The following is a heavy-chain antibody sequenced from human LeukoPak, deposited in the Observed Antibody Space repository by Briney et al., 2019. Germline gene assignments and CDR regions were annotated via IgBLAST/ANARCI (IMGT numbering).Heavy chain of an antibody. D-gene: IGHD3-22*01. Sequence: ASVKDSCKASGYTFTCVYIHWVRQAPGQGLEWMAWINPQSGATNYAQKFRGRVTMTRYVSISTAYMEVTSLTFDDTAVYYCARGGDDSGLYFAYWGQGTLVTVSS. J-gene: IGHJ4*02. CDR1: GYTFTCVY. CDR3: ARGGDDSGLYFAY. V-gene: IGHV1-2*02. CDR2: INPQSGAT.